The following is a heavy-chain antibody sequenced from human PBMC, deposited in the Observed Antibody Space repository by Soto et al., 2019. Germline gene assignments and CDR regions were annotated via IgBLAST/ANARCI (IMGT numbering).Heavy chain of an antibody. CDR2: ATNKGHSHTT. CDR3: ARLMGTSFDL. D-gene: IGHD2-8*01. J-gene: IGHJ4*02. V-gene: IGHV3-72*01. CDR1: GFTFSDHH. Sequence: AWGSLRLSCAASGFTFSDHHMDWVRQAPGKGLEWVGRATNKGHSHTTGYAASVKGRFTISRDDSKNSLSLQMNSLKTEDTAVYFCARLMGTSFDLWGQGTLVTVSS.